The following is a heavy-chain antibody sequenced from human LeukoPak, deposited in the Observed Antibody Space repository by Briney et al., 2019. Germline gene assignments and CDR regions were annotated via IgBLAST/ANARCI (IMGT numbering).Heavy chain of an antibody. CDR1: GFTVSSNY. J-gene: IGHJ3*02. D-gene: IGHD2-15*01. CDR3: AREGRRSGGSCLRTNAFDI. CDR2: IYSGGST. V-gene: IGHV3-53*01. Sequence: GGSLRLSCAASGFTVSSNYMSWVRQAPGKGLEWVSVIYSGGSTYYADSVKGRFTISRDNSKNTLYLQMNSLRAEDTAVYYCAREGRRSGGSCLRTNAFDIWGQGTMVTVSS.